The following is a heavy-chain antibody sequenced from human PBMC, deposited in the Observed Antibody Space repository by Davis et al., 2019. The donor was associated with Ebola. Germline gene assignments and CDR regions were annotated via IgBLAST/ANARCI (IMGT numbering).Heavy chain of an antibody. CDR1: GYTFTRYG. CDR3: ARDRGYYGSGTYYLGDY. CDR2: ISAYNGDT. D-gene: IGHD3-10*01. J-gene: IGHJ4*02. V-gene: IGHV1-18*01. Sequence: ASVKVSCKASGYTFTRYGFSWVRQAPGQGLEWLGWISAYNGDTDYAPKLQDRVTMTTDTSTSTAYMELTSLTSDDTAVYYCARDRGYYGSGTYYLGDYWGQGTLVSVSS.